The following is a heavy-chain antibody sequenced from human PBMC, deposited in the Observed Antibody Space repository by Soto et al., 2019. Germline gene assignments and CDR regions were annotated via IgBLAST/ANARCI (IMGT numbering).Heavy chain of an antibody. V-gene: IGHV1-3*04. Sequence: ASVKVSCKTSGYTFTSYGVHWVRQAPGQRLEWMGWIHTASGNTRYSQSFQGRVTITRDTSASTAYMEVSSLISKDTAVYYGARTGGFGSPWGDDWFDPWGQGTLVTVSS. CDR2: IHTASGNT. CDR1: GYTFTSYG. J-gene: IGHJ5*02. CDR3: ARTGGFGSPWGDDWFDP. D-gene: IGHD3-10*01.